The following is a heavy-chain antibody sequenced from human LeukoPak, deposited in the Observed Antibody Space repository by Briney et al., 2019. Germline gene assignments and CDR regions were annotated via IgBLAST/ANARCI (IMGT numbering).Heavy chain of an antibody. Sequence: SETLSLTCAVYGGSFSGYYWSWIRQPPGKGLEWIGEINDSGSTKYNPSLKSRVTISIDTSKNQFSLKVTSVTAADTAVYYCARVKDPGGYYYYYYMDVWGKGTAVTVSS. CDR1: GGSFSGYY. CDR2: INDSGST. J-gene: IGHJ6*03. CDR3: ARVKDPGGYYYYYYMDV. D-gene: IGHD3-16*01. V-gene: IGHV4-34*01.